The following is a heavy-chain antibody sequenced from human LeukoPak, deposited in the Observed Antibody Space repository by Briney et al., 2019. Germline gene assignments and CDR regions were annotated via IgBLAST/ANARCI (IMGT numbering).Heavy chain of an antibody. J-gene: IGHJ4*02. CDR1: GGSISSYY. CDR2: IYSSGTT. V-gene: IGHV4-59*08. CDR3: ARHVAFSSGYFYFDH. D-gene: IGHD6-19*01. Sequence: SSETLSLTCTVSGGSISSYYWTWIRQPPGKGLEWIGYIYSSGTTDYNPSLKSRVSMSVDTSWNQFSLQLRSVTAADTAVYYCARHVAFSSGYFYFDHWGQAAMAADSS.